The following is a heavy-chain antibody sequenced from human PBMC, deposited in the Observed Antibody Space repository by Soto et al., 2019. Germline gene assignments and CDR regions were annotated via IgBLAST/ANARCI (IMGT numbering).Heavy chain of an antibody. Sequence: GGSLRLSCAASGFIFTNYAMNWVRQAPGEGLVWVSRINPDATTINYADSVKGRFTVSRDNAKNTLYLQMNSLRAEDTAVYYCATAGSYRFDHWGQGTLVTVSS. J-gene: IGHJ4*02. D-gene: IGHD3-10*01. CDR1: GFIFTNYA. CDR3: ATAGSYRFDH. V-gene: IGHV3-74*01. CDR2: INPDATTI.